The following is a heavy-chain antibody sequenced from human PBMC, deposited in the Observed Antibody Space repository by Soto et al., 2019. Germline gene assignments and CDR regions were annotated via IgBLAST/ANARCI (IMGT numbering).Heavy chain of an antibody. V-gene: IGHV1-69*01. CDR2: LIPVFGTP. D-gene: IGHD5-18*01. CDR1: GGTFSKDA. J-gene: IGHJ6*03. Sequence: QVQLVQSGAEVKKPGSSVTVSCKTSGGTFSKDAINWVRQAPGQGLEWMGLLIPVFGTPIYAQKFQGRIRITGDESTSTAFMDLSSLRSEETAVYYCTRVLGYTFEPGKTRYYAMDVWGKGTRVSVSS. CDR3: TRVLGYTFEPGKTRYYAMDV.